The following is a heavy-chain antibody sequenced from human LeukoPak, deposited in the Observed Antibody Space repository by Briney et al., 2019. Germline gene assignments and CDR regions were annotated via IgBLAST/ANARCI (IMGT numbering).Heavy chain of an antibody. Sequence: ASVKVSCKTSGYTFADYYIHWVRQAPEQGLEWMGWIYPKSGGTNSAQKFQGRVTMTRDTSISTAYMELSRLRCDDTAVYYCARVSTSGYRDWLDPWGQGTLVTVSS. CDR1: GYTFADYY. V-gene: IGHV1-2*02. D-gene: IGHD3-9*01. J-gene: IGHJ5*02. CDR2: IYPKSGGT. CDR3: ARVSTSGYRDWLDP.